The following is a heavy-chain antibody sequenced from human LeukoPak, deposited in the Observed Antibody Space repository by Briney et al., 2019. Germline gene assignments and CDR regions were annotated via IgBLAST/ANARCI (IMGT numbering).Heavy chain of an antibody. CDR3: ATPYSSSTAFDI. Sequence: PSETLSLTCTVSGGSISSSSYYWGWIRQPPGKGLEWIGSIYYSGSTNYNPSLKSRVTISVDTSKNQFSLKLSSVTAADTAVYYCATPYSSSTAFDIWGQGTMVTVSS. J-gene: IGHJ3*02. V-gene: IGHV4-39*07. CDR1: GGSISSSSYY. D-gene: IGHD6-6*01. CDR2: IYYSGST.